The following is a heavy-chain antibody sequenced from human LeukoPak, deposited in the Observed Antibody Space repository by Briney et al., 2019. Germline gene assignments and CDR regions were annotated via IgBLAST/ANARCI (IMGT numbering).Heavy chain of an antibody. CDR3: ARGDSSSSGNWFDP. Sequence: SETLSLTCAVSGGSISTNNWWTWVRQPPGKGLEWIGEIYHSGSTNHNPSLKSRVTMSVDKSKNRFSLKLSSVTAADTAVYYCARGDSSSSGNWFDPWGQGTLVTVSS. CDR1: GGSISTNNW. V-gene: IGHV4-4*02. CDR2: IYHSGST. J-gene: IGHJ5*02. D-gene: IGHD6-6*01.